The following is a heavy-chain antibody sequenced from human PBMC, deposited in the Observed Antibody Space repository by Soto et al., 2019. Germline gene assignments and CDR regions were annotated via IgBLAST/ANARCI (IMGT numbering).Heavy chain of an antibody. V-gene: IGHV1-3*01. J-gene: IGHJ6*02. CDR1: GYTFSSYV. Sequence: ASVKVSCKASGYTFSSYVMHWVRQAPGQRLEWMGWINAGNGNTKYSQKFQGRVTITRDTSASTAYMELSSLRSEDTAVYYCAGEARAAAGFNGMDVWGQGTTVTVSS. CDR2: INAGNGNT. CDR3: AGEARAAAGFNGMDV. D-gene: IGHD6-13*01.